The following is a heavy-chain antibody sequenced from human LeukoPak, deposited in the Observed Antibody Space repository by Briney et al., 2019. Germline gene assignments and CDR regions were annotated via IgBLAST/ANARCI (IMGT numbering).Heavy chain of an antibody. CDR2: IIPIFGTA. CDR3: ARGVLDHCSSTSCSYWGLDY. D-gene: IGHD2-2*01. CDR1: GGTFSSYA. Sequence: ASVKVSCKASGGTFSSYAISWVRQAPGQGLEWMGGIIPIFGTANYAQKFQGRVTITTDESTSTAYMELSSLRSEDTAVYYCARGVLDHCSSTSCSYWGLDYWGQGTLVTVSS. J-gene: IGHJ4*02. V-gene: IGHV1-69*05.